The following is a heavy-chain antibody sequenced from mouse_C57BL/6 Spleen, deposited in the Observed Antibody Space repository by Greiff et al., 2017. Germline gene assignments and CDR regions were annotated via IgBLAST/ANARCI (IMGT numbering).Heavy chain of an antibody. D-gene: IGHD2-5*01. CDR1: GYTFTSYW. Sequence: QVQLQQSGAELVRPGSSVKLSCKASGYTFTSYWMHWVKQRPIQGLEWIGNIDPSDSETHYNQKFKDKATLTVDKSSSTAYMQLSSLTSEDSAVYYCARSYYSNSGFAYWGQGTLVTVSA. CDR2: IDPSDSET. V-gene: IGHV1-52*01. CDR3: ARSYYSNSGFAY. J-gene: IGHJ3*01.